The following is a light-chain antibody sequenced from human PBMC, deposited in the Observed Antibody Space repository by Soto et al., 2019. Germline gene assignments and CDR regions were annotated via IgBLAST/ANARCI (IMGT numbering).Light chain of an antibody. CDR3: STWDDNLSVV. CDR1: SSNIGDNP. Sequence: QSVLTQPPSASGTPGQRITISCSGSSSNIGDNPVNWYQQLPGAAPKLLIYSNDLRPSRVSDRFSGSKSGTSASLAISGLQSEDEADYYCSTWDDNLSVVFGGGTKLTVL. CDR2: SND. V-gene: IGLV1-44*01. J-gene: IGLJ2*01.